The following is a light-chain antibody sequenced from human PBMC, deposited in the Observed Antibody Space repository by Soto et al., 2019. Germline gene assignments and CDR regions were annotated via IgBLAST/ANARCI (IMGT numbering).Light chain of an antibody. Sequence: QSALTQPASVSGSPGQSITISCTGTGSDVGGYNYVSWYQQHPGKAPKVMIYDVSNRPSGVSNRFSGSKSGNTASLTISGLQDEDEADYYCSSYTSASTPLVFGGGTKLTVL. CDR1: GSDVGGYNY. J-gene: IGLJ2*01. CDR2: DVS. V-gene: IGLV2-14*01. CDR3: SSYTSASTPLV.